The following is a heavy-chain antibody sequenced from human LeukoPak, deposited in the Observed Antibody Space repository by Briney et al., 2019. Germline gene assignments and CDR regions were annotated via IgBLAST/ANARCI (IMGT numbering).Heavy chain of an antibody. CDR1: NDSISSGGYS. CDR3: ARDEITMVRGDNWFDP. CDR2: IYTSGST. J-gene: IGHJ5*02. V-gene: IGHV4-61*02. D-gene: IGHD3-10*01. Sequence: SETLSLTCTVSNDSISSGGYSWSWIRQPPGRGLEWIGRIYTSGSTNYNPSLKSRVTMSVDTSKNQFSLKLSSVTAADTAVYYCARDEITMVRGDNWFDPWGQGTLVTVSS.